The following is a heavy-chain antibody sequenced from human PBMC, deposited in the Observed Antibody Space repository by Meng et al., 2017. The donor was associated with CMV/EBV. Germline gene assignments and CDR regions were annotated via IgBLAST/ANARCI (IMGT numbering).Heavy chain of an antibody. Sequence: ASVKVSCKASGYTFTSYGISRVRQAPGQGLEWMGWISAYNGNTNYAQKLQGRVTMTTDTSTRTAYMELRSLRSDDTAVYYCARGGIVGATEYYYYGMDVWGQGTTVTVSS. V-gene: IGHV1-18*01. CDR3: ARGGIVGATEYYYYGMDV. D-gene: IGHD1-26*01. J-gene: IGHJ6*02. CDR1: GYTFTSYG. CDR2: ISAYNGNT.